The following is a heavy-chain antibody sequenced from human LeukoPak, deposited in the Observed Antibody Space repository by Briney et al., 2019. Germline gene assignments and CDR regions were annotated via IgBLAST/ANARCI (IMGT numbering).Heavy chain of an antibody. CDR1: GFTFSSYG. Sequence: PGGSLRLSXAASGFTFSSYGMHWVRQAPGKGLEWVAFIRYDGSNKYYADSVKGRFTISRDNSKNTLYLQVNSLRAEDTAVYYCANSPTYGSGSYYLDWGQGTLVTVSS. CDR3: ANSPTYGSGSYYLD. D-gene: IGHD3-10*01. J-gene: IGHJ4*02. V-gene: IGHV3-30*02. CDR2: IRYDGSNK.